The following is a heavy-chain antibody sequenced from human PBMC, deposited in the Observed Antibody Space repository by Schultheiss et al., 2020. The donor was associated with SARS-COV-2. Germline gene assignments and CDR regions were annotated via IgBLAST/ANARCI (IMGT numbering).Heavy chain of an antibody. J-gene: IGHJ4*02. Sequence: GGSLRLSCAPSGFTVSSNHMTWVRQAPGKGLEWVSFIHSGGSTSYADSVKGRFTISRDNSKNTLYLQMSGLRAEDTAVYYCAKAEGAVSSSSDYWGQGTLVTVSS. D-gene: IGHD6-6*01. CDR2: IHSGGST. V-gene: IGHV3-66*01. CDR1: GFTVSSNH. CDR3: AKAEGAVSSSSDY.